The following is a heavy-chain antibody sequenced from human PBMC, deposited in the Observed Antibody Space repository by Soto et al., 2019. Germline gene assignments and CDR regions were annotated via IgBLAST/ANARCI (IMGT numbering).Heavy chain of an antibody. V-gene: IGHV4-4*02. J-gene: IGHJ6*03. CDR2: IHHSGST. D-gene: IGHD1-26*01. CDR3: ARGGYYFYMDV. Sequence: QVQLQESGPGLVKTSETRSLTCAVSGGSISISNWWSWVRQTPGKGLEWIGQIHHSGSTNYRPSLTSRVTITVDKSKNQFSLKMTSVTAADTTVYYCARGGYYFYMDVWGKGTTATVSS. CDR1: GGSISISNW.